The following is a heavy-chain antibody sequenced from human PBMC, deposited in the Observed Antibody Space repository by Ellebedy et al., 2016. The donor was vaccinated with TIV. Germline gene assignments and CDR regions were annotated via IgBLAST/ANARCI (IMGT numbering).Heavy chain of an antibody. V-gene: IGHV3-30*15. CDR2: ISYDGSKK. Sequence: GESLKISCAASGFNFNSYTMHWVRQAPGKGLEWVAVISYDGSKKYYADSVKGRFTISRDNSKNTMYVQMSSLRVEDTGIYYCVTMGGSGDAFDIWGQGTMVAVSS. J-gene: IGHJ3*02. CDR3: VTMGGSGDAFDI. D-gene: IGHD3-10*01. CDR1: GFNFNSYT.